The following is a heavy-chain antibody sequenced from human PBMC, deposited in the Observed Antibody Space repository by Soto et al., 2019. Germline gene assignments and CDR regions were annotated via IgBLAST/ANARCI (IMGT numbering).Heavy chain of an antibody. CDR3: AKNGQPPYYYYGMDV. J-gene: IGHJ6*02. CDR2: ISGYNGDT. Sequence: ASVKVSCKASGYTFARYGISWVRQAPGQGLKWMGWISGYNGDTKYAQKFQGRVTMTVDTSTTTAYMELRSLTSDDRAVYYCAKNGQPPYYYYGMDVWGQGTTVTVSS. V-gene: IGHV1-18*01. CDR1: GYTFARYG. D-gene: IGHD2-8*01.